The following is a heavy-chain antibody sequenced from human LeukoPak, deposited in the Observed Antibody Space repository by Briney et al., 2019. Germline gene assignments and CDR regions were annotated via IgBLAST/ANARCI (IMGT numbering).Heavy chain of an antibody. J-gene: IGHJ4*02. CDR3: ARGAYSSGWAYFDH. CDR1: GFTVSSNY. CDR2: IYSAGDT. V-gene: IGHV3-53*01. Sequence: GGSLRLSCAASGFTVSSNYMSWVRQAPGKGLEWVSVIYSAGDTSYADSVKGRFTISRDNSKNSLYLHMDSLRAEDTAVYYCARGAYSSGWAYFDHWGQGTLVTVSS. D-gene: IGHD6-19*01.